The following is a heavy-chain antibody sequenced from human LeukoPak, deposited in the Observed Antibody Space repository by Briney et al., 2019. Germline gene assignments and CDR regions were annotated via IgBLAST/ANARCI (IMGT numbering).Heavy chain of an antibody. J-gene: IGHJ4*02. CDR1: GGSINSYY. D-gene: IGHD3-10*01. V-gene: IGHV4-39*01. CDR3: ARPYGSGSYFDY. CDR2: IYYSGST. Sequence: PSETLSLTCTVSGGSINSYYWGWIRQPPGKGLEWIGSIYYSGSTYYNPSLKSRVTISVDTSKNQFSLKLSSVTAADTAVYYCARPYGSGSYFDYWGQGTLVTVSS.